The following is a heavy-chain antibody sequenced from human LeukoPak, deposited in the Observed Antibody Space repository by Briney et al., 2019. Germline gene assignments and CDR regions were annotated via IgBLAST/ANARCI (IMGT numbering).Heavy chain of an antibody. J-gene: IGHJ3*02. CDR1: GFTFSSYA. CDR2: ISYDGSNK. Sequence: GGSLRLSCAASGFTFSSYAMHWVRQAPGKGLEWVAVISYDGSNKYYADSVKGRFTISRDDSKNTLYLQMNSLKTEDTAVYYCTTEIPNTYYDFWSGSPGDAFDIWGQGTMVTVSS. V-gene: IGHV3-30-3*01. D-gene: IGHD3-3*01. CDR3: TTEIPNTYYDFWSGSPGDAFDI.